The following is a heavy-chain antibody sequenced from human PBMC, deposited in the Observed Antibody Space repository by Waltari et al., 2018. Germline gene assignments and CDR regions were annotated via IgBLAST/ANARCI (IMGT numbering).Heavy chain of an antibody. CDR2: INPILGIA. CDR3: ARDRSGSRNYAFDI. J-gene: IGHJ3*02. V-gene: IGHV1-69*10. Sequence: QVQLVQSGAEVKKPGSSVKVSCKASGGTFSSYAISWVRQAPGQGLEWMGGINPILGIANYAQKFQGRVTITADKSTSTAYMELSSLRSEDTAVYYCARDRSGSRNYAFDIWGQGTMVTVSS. D-gene: IGHD3-3*01. CDR1: GGTFSSYA.